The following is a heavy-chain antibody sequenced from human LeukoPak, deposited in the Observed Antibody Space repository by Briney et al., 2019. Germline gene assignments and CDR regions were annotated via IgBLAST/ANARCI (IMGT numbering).Heavy chain of an antibody. CDR1: GFTFSSYA. J-gene: IGHJ4*02. V-gene: IGHV3-30-3*01. D-gene: IGHD4-17*01. Sequence: GGSLRLSCAASGFTFSSYAMHWVRQAPGKGLEWVAVISYDGSNKYYADSVEGRFTISRDNSENTLYLQMNSLRAEDTAVYYCAKGKGDYGDYLYYFDYWGQGTLVTVSS. CDR3: AKGKGDYGDYLYYFDY. CDR2: ISYDGSNK.